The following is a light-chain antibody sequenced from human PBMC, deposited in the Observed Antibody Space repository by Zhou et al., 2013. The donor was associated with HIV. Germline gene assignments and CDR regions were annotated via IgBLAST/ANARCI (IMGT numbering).Light chain of an antibody. CDR1: QSLLHSNGYNY. J-gene: IGKJ4*01. CDR3: MQAPTNPLT. Sequence: DIVMTQSPLSLPVTPGEPASISCRSSQSLLHSNGYNYLDWYLQKPGQSPQLLIYLGSNRASGVPDRFSGSGSGTDFTLKISRVEAEDVGVYYCMQAPTNPLTFGGRDQGGD. CDR2: LGS. V-gene: IGKV2-28*01.